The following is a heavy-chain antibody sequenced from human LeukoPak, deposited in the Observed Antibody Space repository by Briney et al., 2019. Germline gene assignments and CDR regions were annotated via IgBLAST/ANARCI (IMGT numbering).Heavy chain of an antibody. Sequence: PGGSLRLSCAASGFTFSSYGMYWVRQAPGKGLEWVSAISGSGGSTYYADSVKGRFTISRDNSKNTLYLQMNSLRAEDTAVYYCAKRGGEAVAGMGFDPWGQGTLVTVSS. V-gene: IGHV3-23*01. J-gene: IGHJ5*02. D-gene: IGHD6-19*01. CDR2: ISGSGGST. CDR3: AKRGGEAVAGMGFDP. CDR1: GFTFSSYG.